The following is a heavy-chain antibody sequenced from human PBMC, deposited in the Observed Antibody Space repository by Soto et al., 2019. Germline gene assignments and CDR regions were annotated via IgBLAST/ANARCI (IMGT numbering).Heavy chain of an antibody. CDR1: GGSISSGDYY. V-gene: IGHV4-30-4*01. J-gene: IGHJ4*02. CDR3: ARVRGGSSPNPSPPEFDY. CDR2: IYYSGST. Sequence: SETLSLTCTVSGGSISSGDYYWSWIRQPPGKGLEWIGYIYYSGSTYYNPSLKSRVTISVDTSKNQFSLKLSSVTAADTAVYYCARVRGGSSPNPSPPEFDYWGQGTLVTVSS. D-gene: IGHD1-26*01.